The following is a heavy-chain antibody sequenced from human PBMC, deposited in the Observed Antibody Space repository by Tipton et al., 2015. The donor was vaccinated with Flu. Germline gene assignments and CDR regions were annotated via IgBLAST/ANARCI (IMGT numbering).Heavy chain of an antibody. J-gene: IGHJ3*02. CDR1: SGSISSYY. Sequence: TLSLTCTVSSGSISSYYWSWIRQPPGKGLEWIGYIYYSGSTNYNPSLKSRVTISVDTSKNQFSLKLSSVTAADTAVYYCARRSWQWGAFDIWGQGTMVTVSS. V-gene: IGHV4-59*08. CDR3: ARRSWQWGAFDI. CDR2: IYYSGST. D-gene: IGHD6-19*01.